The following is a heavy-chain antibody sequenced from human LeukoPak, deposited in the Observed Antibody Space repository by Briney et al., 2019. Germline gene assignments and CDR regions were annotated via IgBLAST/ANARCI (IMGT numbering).Heavy chain of an antibody. V-gene: IGHV4-39*07. CDR3: ARAPYYDILTGYFRGKYYYGMDV. J-gene: IGHJ6*02. CDR2: IYYSGRT. Sequence: SETLSLTCTVSGGSISSSSYYWGWIRQPPGQGLEWIGSIYYSGRTYYNPSLTSRVTISVDTSTIQYSLKLSSVTAADTAVYYCARAPYYDILTGYFRGKYYYGMDVWGQGTTVTVSS. CDR1: GGSISSSSYY. D-gene: IGHD3-9*01.